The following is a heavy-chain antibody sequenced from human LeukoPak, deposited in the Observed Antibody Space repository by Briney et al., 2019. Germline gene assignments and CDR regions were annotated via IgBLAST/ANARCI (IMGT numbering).Heavy chain of an antibody. J-gene: IGHJ4*02. CDR3: AKGSRYYDFWSGYYIGDGFDY. D-gene: IGHD3-3*01. V-gene: IGHV3-33*06. CDR2: IWYDGSNK. CDR1: GFTFSTYG. Sequence: GGSLRLSCAASGFTFSTYGMHWVRQAPGKGLEWVAVIWYDGSNKYYADSVKGRFTISRDNSKNTLYLQMNSLRAEDTAVYYCAKGSRYYDFWSGYYIGDGFDYWGQGTLVTVSS.